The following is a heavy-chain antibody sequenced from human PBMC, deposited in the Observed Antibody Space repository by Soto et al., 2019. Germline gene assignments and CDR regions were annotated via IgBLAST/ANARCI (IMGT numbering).Heavy chain of an antibody. CDR3: VKVLLDISGWFRFVFDY. CDR2: IHGGDGST. V-gene: IGHV3-23*01. Sequence: EVQLLESGGGLVQPGNSLRLSCAASGFTFSNYAMSWVRQAPGKGLEWVSTIHGGDGSTYYADSMKGRFTISRDNSKNALYLQMNSMRAEDTAVYYCVKVLLDISGWFRFVFDYWGQGTLVTVSS. D-gene: IGHD6-19*01. J-gene: IGHJ4*02. CDR1: GFTFSNYA.